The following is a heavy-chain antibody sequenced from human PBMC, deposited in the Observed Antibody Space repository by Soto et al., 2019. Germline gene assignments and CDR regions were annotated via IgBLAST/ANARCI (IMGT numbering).Heavy chain of an antibody. J-gene: IGHJ5*02. V-gene: IGHV1-2*04. CDR2: INPNSGGT. CDR3: ARTRGEPPYGNWFDP. Sequence: ASVKVSCKASGYTFTGYYMYWVRQAPGQGLEWMGWINPNSGGTNYAQKFQGWVTMTRDTSISTAYMELSRLRSDDTAVYYCARTRGEPPYGNWFDPWGQGTLVTVSS. CDR1: GYTFTGYY. D-gene: IGHD3-16*01.